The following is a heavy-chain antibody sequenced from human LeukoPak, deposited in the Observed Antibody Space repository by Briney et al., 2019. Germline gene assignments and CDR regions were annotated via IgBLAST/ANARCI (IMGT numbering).Heavy chain of an antibody. CDR2: IIPIFGTA. Sequence: ASVKVSCKASGYTFTGYYMHWVRQAPGQGLEWMGGIIPIFGTANYAQKFQGRVTITADESTSTAYMELSSLRSEDTAVYYCAKGTAAGLNLFDYWGQGTLVTVSS. D-gene: IGHD6-13*01. CDR1: GYTFTGYY. V-gene: IGHV1-69*13. J-gene: IGHJ4*02. CDR3: AKGTAAGLNLFDY.